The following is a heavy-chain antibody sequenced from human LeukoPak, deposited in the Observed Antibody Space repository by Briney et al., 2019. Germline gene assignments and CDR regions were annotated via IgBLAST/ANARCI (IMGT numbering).Heavy chain of an antibody. CDR2: INPNSGGT. D-gene: IGHD1-14*01. Sequence: EASVKVSCTASGYTFTGYYMHWVRQAPGQGLEWMGWINPNSGGTNYAQKFQGRVTMTRDTSISTAYMELSRLRSDDTAVYYCARDVFAEYNTHHKFDPWGQGTLVTVSS. CDR1: GYTFTGYY. J-gene: IGHJ5*02. CDR3: ARDVFAEYNTHHKFDP. V-gene: IGHV1-2*02.